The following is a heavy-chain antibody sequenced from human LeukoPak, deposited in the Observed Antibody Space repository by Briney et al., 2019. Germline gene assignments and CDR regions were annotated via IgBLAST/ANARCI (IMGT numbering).Heavy chain of an antibody. J-gene: IGHJ4*02. Sequence: PSETLSLTCAVSGYSISSGYYWGWIRQPPGKGLEWIGSIYHSGSTYYNPSLKSRVTISVDTSKTQFSLKLSSVTAADTAVYYGARLGVGIVGATTAGGPVLDYWGQGTLVTVSS. CDR3: ARLGVGIVGATTAGGPVLDY. CDR2: IYHSGST. CDR1: GYSISSGYY. V-gene: IGHV4-38-2*01. D-gene: IGHD1-26*01.